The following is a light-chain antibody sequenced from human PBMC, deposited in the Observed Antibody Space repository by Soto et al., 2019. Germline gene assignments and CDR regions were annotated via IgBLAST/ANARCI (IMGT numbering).Light chain of an antibody. CDR1: SSDVGGYNY. CDR2: EVS. V-gene: IGLV2-14*01. CDR3: SSYTSSSTVV. Sequence: QSALTQPASVSRSPGQSITISCTGTSSDVGGYNYVSWYQQHPGKAPKLMIYEVSNRPSGVSNRFSGSKSGNTASLTISGLQAEDVADYYCSSYTSSSTVVFGGGTKLTVL. J-gene: IGLJ2*01.